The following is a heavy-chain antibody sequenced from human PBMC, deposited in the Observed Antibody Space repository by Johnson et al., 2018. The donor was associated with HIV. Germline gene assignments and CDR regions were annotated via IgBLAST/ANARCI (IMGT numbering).Heavy chain of an antibody. CDR2: IKEDGSEK. Sequence: MLLVESGGGLVQPGGSLRLSCVASGFTFRSYWMTWVRQAPGKGLEWVANIKEDGSEKNYVDSVKGRFTISRDNANNSLYLQMNSLRAEDTAVYYCATLNGHAFDIWGQGTMVTVSS. V-gene: IGHV3-7*05. J-gene: IGHJ3*02. CDR1: GFTFRSYW. CDR3: ATLNGHAFDI.